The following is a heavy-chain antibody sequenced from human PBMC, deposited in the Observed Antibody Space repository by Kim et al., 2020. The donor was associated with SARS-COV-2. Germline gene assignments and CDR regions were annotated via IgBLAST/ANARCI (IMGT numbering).Heavy chain of an antibody. J-gene: IGHJ3*02. CDR1: GYTFTSYG. CDR2: ISAYNGNT. D-gene: IGHD6-13*01. V-gene: IGHV1-18*01. CDR3: ARGGRPSIAAAGTPTGRAFDI. Sequence: ASVKVSCKASGYTFTSYGISWVRQAPGQGLEWMGWISAYNGNTNYAQKLQGRVTMTTDTSTSTAYMELRSLRSDDTAVYYCARGGRPSIAAAGTPTGRAFDIWGQGTMVTVSS.